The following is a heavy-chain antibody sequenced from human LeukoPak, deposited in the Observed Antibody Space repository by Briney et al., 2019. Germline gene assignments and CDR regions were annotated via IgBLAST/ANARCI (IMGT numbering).Heavy chain of an antibody. CDR1: GGSISSGSYY. J-gene: IGHJ5*02. V-gene: IGHV4-61*02. Sequence: SETLSLTCTVSGGSISSGSYYWTWIRQPAGKGLEWIGRIYTSGGTNYNPSLKSRVTISVDTSKNQFSLKVSSVTAADTAVYYCARLRIAALFWFDPWGQGTLVTVSS. CDR2: IYTSGGT. D-gene: IGHD6-6*01. CDR3: ARLRIAALFWFDP.